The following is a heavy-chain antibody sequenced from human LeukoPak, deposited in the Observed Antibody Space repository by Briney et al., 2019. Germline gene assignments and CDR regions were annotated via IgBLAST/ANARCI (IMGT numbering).Heavy chain of an antibody. D-gene: IGHD3-16*01. V-gene: IGHV4-59*12. CDR3: ARRGWGGAPSGNYFDY. J-gene: IGHJ4*02. CDR2: IYYSGST. Sequence: SETLSLTCTVSGGSISSYYWSWIRQPPGKGLEWIGYIYYSGSTNYNPSLKSRVTISVDTSKNQFSLKLSSVTAADTAVYYCARRGWGGAPSGNYFDYWGQGTLVTVSS. CDR1: GGSISSYY.